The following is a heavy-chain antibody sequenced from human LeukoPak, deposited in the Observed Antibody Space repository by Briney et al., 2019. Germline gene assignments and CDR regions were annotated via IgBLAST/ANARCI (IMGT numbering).Heavy chain of an antibody. Sequence: GGSLRLSCAASGFPFDVQTMSWVRQAPGKGLDWVASMREDATEIHYADSVKGRFTIPRDNPKNSLYLQMNSLRAEDTAVYYCARGGATRGRFENWGQGTLVTVSS. CDR1: GFPFDVQT. CDR2: MREDATEI. J-gene: IGHJ4*02. V-gene: IGHV3-7*01. D-gene: IGHD1-26*01. CDR3: ARGGATRGRFEN.